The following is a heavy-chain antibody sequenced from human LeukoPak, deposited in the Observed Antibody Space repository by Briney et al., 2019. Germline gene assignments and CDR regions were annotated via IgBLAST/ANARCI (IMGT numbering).Heavy chain of an antibody. Sequence: ASVKVSCKASGYTFTNYDINWVRQATGQGLEWMGWMNANSGDTGYAQKFQGRFTITADGPTSTVYMELSSLRSDDTAVYYCVRVGGDNIRRGELLLRRCYFDTWGQGTLVTVSS. V-gene: IGHV1-8*03. CDR2: MNANSGDT. CDR3: VRVGGDNIRRGELLLRRCYFDT. J-gene: IGHJ4*02. CDR1: GYTFTNYD. D-gene: IGHD3-10*01.